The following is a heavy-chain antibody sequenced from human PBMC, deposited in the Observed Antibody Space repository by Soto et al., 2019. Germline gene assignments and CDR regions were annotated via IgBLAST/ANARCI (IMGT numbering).Heavy chain of an antibody. V-gene: IGHV3-23*01. J-gene: IGHJ6*02. D-gene: IGHD6-25*01. CDR1: GFTFSSYA. CDR2: IGGSGTTT. CDR3: ARDRGYMDV. Sequence: PGGSLRLSCVASGFTFSSYAMSWVRQAPGKGLEWVSAIGGSGTTTYYADSFKGRFTMSRDNSKNTLYLQMNSLRAEDTAVYYCARDRGYMDVWGQGTTVTVSS.